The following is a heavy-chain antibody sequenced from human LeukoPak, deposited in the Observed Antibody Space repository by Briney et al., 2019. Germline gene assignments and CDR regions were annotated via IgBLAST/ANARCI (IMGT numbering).Heavy chain of an antibody. CDR1: GFTFSIYA. CDR3: AKGSHTPFRAGGGYFDY. V-gene: IGHV3-23*01. D-gene: IGHD5-24*01. Sequence: PGGSLRLSCAASGFTFSIYAMSWVRQAPGKGLEGVSDISGSGGSTYYADSVKGRFTISRDNAKTTLYMQMNSLRAEDTAVYYCAKGSHTPFRAGGGYFDYWGQGTLVTVSS. J-gene: IGHJ4*02. CDR2: ISGSGGST.